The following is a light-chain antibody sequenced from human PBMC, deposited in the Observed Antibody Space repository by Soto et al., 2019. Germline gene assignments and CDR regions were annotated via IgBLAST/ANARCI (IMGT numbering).Light chain of an antibody. CDR3: SSYTSSSSRV. CDR1: SSDDGGYDS. J-gene: IGLJ7*01. Sequence: QSVLTQPASVSGSPGQSITISCTGTSSDDGGYDSVSWYQQHPGKAPQLMIFDVSNRPSGVSSRFSGSKSGNTASLSISGLQTEDEAKYYCSSYTSSSSRVFGGGTQLTVL. V-gene: IGLV2-14*03. CDR2: DVS.